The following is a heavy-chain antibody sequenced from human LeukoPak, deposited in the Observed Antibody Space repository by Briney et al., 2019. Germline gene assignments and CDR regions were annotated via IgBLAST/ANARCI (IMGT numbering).Heavy chain of an antibody. Sequence: ASVKVSCKASGYTFTSYGISWVRQAPGQGLEWMGWISAYNGNTNYAQKLQGRVTMTTDTSTSTAYMELRSLRSDDTAVYYCAREVVPYSGKRRGDAFDIWGQGTMDTVSS. V-gene: IGHV1-18*01. J-gene: IGHJ3*02. CDR2: ISAYNGNT. D-gene: IGHD1-26*01. CDR3: AREVVPYSGKRRGDAFDI. CDR1: GYTFTSYG.